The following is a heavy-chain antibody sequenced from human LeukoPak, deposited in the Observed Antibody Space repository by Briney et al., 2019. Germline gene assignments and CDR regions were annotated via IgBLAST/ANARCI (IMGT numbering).Heavy chain of an antibody. CDR2: ISGSGGST. Sequence: PGGSLRLSCAASGFTFSTYVMSWVRQTPGKGLEWVSTISGSGGSTYYADSVKGRFTISRDNSKNTLYLQMNSLRAEDTAVYYCAKDGERGIQLWSYYYYYYYMDVWGKGTTVTVSS. D-gene: IGHD5-18*01. J-gene: IGHJ6*03. CDR3: AKDGERGIQLWSYYYYYYYMDV. V-gene: IGHV3-23*01. CDR1: GFTFSTYV.